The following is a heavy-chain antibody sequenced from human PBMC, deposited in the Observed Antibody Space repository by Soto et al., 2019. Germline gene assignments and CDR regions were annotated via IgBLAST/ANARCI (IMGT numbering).Heavy chain of an antibody. V-gene: IGHV3-30-3*01. D-gene: IGHD3-3*01. Sequence: QVQLVESGGGVVQPGRSLRLSCAASGFTFSSYAMHWVRQAPGKGLEWVAVISYDGSNKYYADSVKGRFTISRDNSKNTLYLQMNSLRAEDTAVYYCARWEGKTYYDFWSGYTPGDYWGQGTLVTVSS. J-gene: IGHJ4*02. CDR1: GFTFSSYA. CDR2: ISYDGSNK. CDR3: ARWEGKTYYDFWSGYTPGDY.